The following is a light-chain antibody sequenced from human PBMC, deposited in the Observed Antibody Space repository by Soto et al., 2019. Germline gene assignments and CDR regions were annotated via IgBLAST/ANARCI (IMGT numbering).Light chain of an antibody. V-gene: IGLV2-14*03. CDR3: CSYTTTSTVV. Sequence: QSVLTQPASVSGSPGQSITISCTGTTSDIGAYDYVSWYQQHPGKAPKLMIYEVFRRPSGISYRFSGSKSGNTASLTISGLQAEDEADYYCCSYTTTSTVVFGGGTKLTVL. CDR2: EVF. CDR1: TSDIGAYDY. J-gene: IGLJ2*01.